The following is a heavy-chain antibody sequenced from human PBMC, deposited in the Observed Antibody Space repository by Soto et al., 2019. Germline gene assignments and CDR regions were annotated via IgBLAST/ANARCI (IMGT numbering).Heavy chain of an antibody. CDR3: AREDGGSGSYYTLDAFDI. Sequence: VDAQKISCEGSGYRSTNYWNVWLRQVPDNCLEWMGIIYAVDSGTRYSPSFQGQVTIAAEKSINTAYLQWSSLKASDTAMYYWAREDGGSGSYYTLDAFDIWGQGTLVTVS. CDR2: IYAVDSGT. CDR1: GYRSTNYW. J-gene: IGHJ3*02. V-gene: IGHV5-51*01. D-gene: IGHD3-10*01.